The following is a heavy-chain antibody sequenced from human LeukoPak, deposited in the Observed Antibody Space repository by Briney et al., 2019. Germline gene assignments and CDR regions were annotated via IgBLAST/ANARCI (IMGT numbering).Heavy chain of an antibody. CDR2: IWYDGSNK. V-gene: IGHV3-33*06. D-gene: IGHD3-22*01. J-gene: IGHJ4*02. CDR3: VKVADYYDSSGHYPLDD. CDR1: GFTFSSYG. Sequence: PGRSLRLSCAASGFTFSSYGMYGVRQAPGKGLEWVAVIWYDGSNKYYADSVKGRFTISRDNSKNTLYLQMNSLSAEDTAVYYCVKVADYYDSSGHYPLDDWGQGTLVTVSS.